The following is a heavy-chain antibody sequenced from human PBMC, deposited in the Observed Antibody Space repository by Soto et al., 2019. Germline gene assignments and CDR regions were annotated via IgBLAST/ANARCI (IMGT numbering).Heavy chain of an antibody. V-gene: IGHV1-8*01. CDR1: GHTLASYD. J-gene: IGHJ5*01. CDR3: ARDPFYGWFDS. D-gene: IGHD3-16*01. Sequence: QVQLVQSGAEVRKPGASVKVSCKASGHTLASYDINWVRQATGQGLEWMGWMTPDSGDTGYAQKFQGRVTMTWDPSITTAYMELSSLRSDATAVYYCARDPFYGWFDSWGQGTLVTVSS. CDR2: MTPDSGDT.